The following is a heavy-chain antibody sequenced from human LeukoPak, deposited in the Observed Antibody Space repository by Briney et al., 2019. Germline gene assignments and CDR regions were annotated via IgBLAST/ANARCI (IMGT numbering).Heavy chain of an antibody. CDR1: GYTFTSYG. V-gene: IGHV1-18*01. CDR2: ISAYNGNT. J-gene: IGHJ2*01. D-gene: IGHD2/OR15-2a*01. Sequence: ASVKVSCKASGYTFTSYGISWVRQAPGQGLEWMGWISAYNGNTNYAQKLQGRVTMTTDTSTSTAYMELRSLRSDDTAVYYCARLYGSYNYWYFDLWGRGTLVTVSS. CDR3: ARLYGSYNYWYFDL.